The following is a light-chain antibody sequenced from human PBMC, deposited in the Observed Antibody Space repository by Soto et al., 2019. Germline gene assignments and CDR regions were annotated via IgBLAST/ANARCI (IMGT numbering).Light chain of an antibody. CDR2: DVS. Sequence: FHMTQSASTLSASVGHRVTIICRASQSINNLLAWYQQKQGKAPKFLIYDVSTLESGVPSRFSGSGYGTEFNLTISSLQTEDFATYYCQQYDSYPLTFGGGTKVDIK. CDR1: QSINNL. V-gene: IGKV1-5*02. CDR3: QQYDSYPLT. J-gene: IGKJ4*01.